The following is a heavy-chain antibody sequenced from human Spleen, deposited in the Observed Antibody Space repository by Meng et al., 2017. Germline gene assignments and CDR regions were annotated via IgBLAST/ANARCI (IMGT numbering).Heavy chain of an antibody. D-gene: IGHD1-26*01. J-gene: IGHJ2*01. V-gene: IGHV3-11*01. Sequence: GESLKISCAVSGLSFSDNYMSWIRQAPGKGLEWVSYISSGGSFIKYADSVKGRFTISRDNAKNSLYLQMNSLRAEDTAVYYCARDHTGVVGATLDLWGRGTLVTVSS. CDR3: ARDHTGVVGATLDL. CDR1: GLSFSDNY. CDR2: ISSGGSFI.